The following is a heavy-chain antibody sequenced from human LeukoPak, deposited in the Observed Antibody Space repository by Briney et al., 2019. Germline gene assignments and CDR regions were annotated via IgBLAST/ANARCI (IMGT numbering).Heavy chain of an antibody. Sequence: PSQTLSLTCTVSGGSISSGGYYWSWIRQHPGKGLEWIGYIYYSGSTFYNPSLKSRVTISVATSKNQFSLKLSSVTAADTAVYYCARDRGSGSIDAFDIWGQGTMVTVSS. CDR3: ARDRGSGSIDAFDI. D-gene: IGHD3-10*01. CDR1: GGSISSGGYY. CDR2: IYYSGST. V-gene: IGHV4-31*03. J-gene: IGHJ3*02.